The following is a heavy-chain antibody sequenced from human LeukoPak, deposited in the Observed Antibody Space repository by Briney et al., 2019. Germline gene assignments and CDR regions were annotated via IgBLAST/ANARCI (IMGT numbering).Heavy chain of an antibody. CDR2: FDPEDGET. V-gene: IGHV1-24*01. D-gene: IGHD3-16*01. CDR3: ATVGEFLTGFNRGIKLGSSWFDP. Sequence: ASVKVSCKVSGYTLTELSMHWVRQAPGKGLEWMGGFDPEDGETIYAQKFQGRVTMTEDTSTDTAYMELSSLRSEDTAVYYCATVGEFLTGFNRGIKLGSSWFDPWGQGTLVTVSS. CDR1: GYTLTELS. J-gene: IGHJ5*02.